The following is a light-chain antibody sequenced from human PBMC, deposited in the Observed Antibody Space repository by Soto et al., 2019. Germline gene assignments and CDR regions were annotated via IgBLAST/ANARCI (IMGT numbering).Light chain of an antibody. CDR3: QQRSNWPPFT. CDR1: QSVSNY. CDR2: DAS. J-gene: IGKJ5*01. Sequence: EIVLTQSPATLSLSPGERATLSCRASQSVSNYLAWYQQKPGQAPRLLIYDASNRATDIPARFSGSGSGTDFTLTISGLEPEDFAVYYCQQRSNWPPFTVGQGTRLEIK. V-gene: IGKV3-11*01.